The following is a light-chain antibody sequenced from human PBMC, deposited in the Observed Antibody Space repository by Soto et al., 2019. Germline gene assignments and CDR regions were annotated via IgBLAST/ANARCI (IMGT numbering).Light chain of an antibody. CDR1: QSVSSSY. J-gene: IGKJ3*01. V-gene: IGKV3-20*01. CDR2: GAS. Sequence: EIVLTQSPGTLSLSPGERATLSCRASQSVSSSYLAWYQQKPGQTPRLLIYGASSRATGIPERFSGSGSGTDFTLTISRLEPEDFAVYYCLQYGNSPFTFGPGTKVDVK. CDR3: LQYGNSPFT.